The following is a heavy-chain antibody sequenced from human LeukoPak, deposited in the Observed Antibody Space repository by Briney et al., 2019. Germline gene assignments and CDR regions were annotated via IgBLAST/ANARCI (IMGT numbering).Heavy chain of an antibody. CDR3: AKGGLDTTMVDY. J-gene: IGHJ4*02. CDR2: VSGSGDNK. CDR1: GFTFSSFA. D-gene: IGHD5-18*01. V-gene: IGHV3-23*01. Sequence: GRSLRLSCAASGFTFSSFAMSWVRQAPGKGLEWVSTVSGSGDNKYYADSVKGRFTISRDNSKNTLYLQMNSLRAEDTAVYYCAKGGLDTTMVDYWGQGTLVTVSS.